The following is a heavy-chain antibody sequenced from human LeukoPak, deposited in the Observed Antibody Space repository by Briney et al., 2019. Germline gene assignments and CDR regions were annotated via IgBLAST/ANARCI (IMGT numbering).Heavy chain of an antibody. CDR1: GFTFSSYS. V-gene: IGHV3-48*01. D-gene: IGHD5-18*01. CDR2: ISSSSSTI. CDR3: ARHQGGYSYGYPDY. J-gene: IGHJ4*02. Sequence: PGGSLRLSCAASGFTFSSYSMNWVRQAPGKGLEGVSYISSSSSTIYYADSVKGRFTISRDNAKNSLYLQMNSLRAEDTAVYYCARHQGGYSYGYPDYWGQGTLVTVSS.